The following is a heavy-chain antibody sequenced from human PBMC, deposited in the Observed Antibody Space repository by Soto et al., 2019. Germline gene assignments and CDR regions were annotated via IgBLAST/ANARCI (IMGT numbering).Heavy chain of an antibody. V-gene: IGHV4-31*02. CDR1: GGSISSGGYY. CDR3: ARSSGSGSYFGY. Sequence: PSETLSLTCTVSGGSISSGGYYWSWIRQHPGKGLEWIGYIYYSGSTYYNPSLKSRVTISVDTSKNQFSLKLSSVTAADTAVYYCARSSGSGSYFGYWGQGTLVTVSS. J-gene: IGHJ4*02. D-gene: IGHD3-10*01. CDR2: IYYSGST.